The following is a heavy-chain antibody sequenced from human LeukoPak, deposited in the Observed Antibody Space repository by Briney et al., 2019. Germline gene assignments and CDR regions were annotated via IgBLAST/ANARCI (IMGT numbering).Heavy chain of an antibody. CDR2: ISYDGSNK. D-gene: IGHD3-22*01. Sequence: PGGSLRHSCAASGFTFSSYGMHWVRQAPGKGLEWVAVISYDGSNKYYAESVKGRFTISRDNSKNTLYLQMNSLRPEDTAVYYCAKDQYDSNGSDYWGQGTLVTVSS. J-gene: IGHJ4*02. CDR3: AKDQYDSNGSDY. CDR1: GFTFSSYG. V-gene: IGHV3-30*18.